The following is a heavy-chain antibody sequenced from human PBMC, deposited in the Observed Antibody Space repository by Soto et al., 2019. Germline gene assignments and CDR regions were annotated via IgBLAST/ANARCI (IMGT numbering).Heavy chain of an antibody. D-gene: IGHD2-15*01. CDR1: GGSISSSSYY. Sequence: PSETLSLTCTVSGGSISSSSYYWGWIRQPPGKGLEWIGSIYYSGSTYYNPSLKSRVTISVDTSKNQFSLKLSSVTAADTAVYYCAIPRADYSIDYWGQGTLVTVSS. J-gene: IGHJ4*02. CDR2: IYYSGST. V-gene: IGHV4-39*01. CDR3: AIPRADYSIDY.